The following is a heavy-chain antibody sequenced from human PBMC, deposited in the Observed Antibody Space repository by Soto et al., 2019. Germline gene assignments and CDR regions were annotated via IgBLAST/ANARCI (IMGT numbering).Heavy chain of an antibody. CDR2: INPSGGST. D-gene: IGHD3-3*01. CDR3: ARLAAYDFWRGGNWFDP. CDR1: GYTFTSYY. J-gene: IGHJ5*02. V-gene: IGHV1-46*01. Sequence: GASVKVSCKASGYTFTSYYMHWVRQAPGQGLEWMGIINPSGGSTSYAQKFQGRVTMTRDTSTSTVYMELSSLRSEDTAVYYCARLAAYDFWRGGNWFDPWGQGILVTVSS.